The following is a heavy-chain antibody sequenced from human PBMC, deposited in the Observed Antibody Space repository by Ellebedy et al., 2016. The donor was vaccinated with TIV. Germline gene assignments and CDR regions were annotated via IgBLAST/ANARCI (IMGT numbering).Heavy chain of an antibody. CDR1: GGSFSGYY. V-gene: IGHV4-34*01. CDR2: INHSGST. D-gene: IGHD6-13*01. CDR3: AREATYSSSWYPDAFDI. Sequence: SQTLSLTXAVYGGSFSGYYWSWIRQPPGKGLEWIGEINHSGSTYYNPSLKSRVTISVDTSKNQFSLKLSSVTAADTAVYYCAREATYSSSWYPDAFDIWGQGTMVTVSS. J-gene: IGHJ3*02.